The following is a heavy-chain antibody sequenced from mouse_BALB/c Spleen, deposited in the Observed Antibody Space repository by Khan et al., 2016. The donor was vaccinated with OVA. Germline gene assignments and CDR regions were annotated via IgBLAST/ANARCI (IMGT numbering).Heavy chain of an antibody. J-gene: IGHJ4*01. CDR2: ISYDGSN. CDR1: GYSITSGYY. V-gene: IGHV3-6*02. Sequence: VQLQQSGPGLVKPSQSLSLTCSVTGYSITSGYYWNWIRQFPGNKLEWMGYISYDGSNNYNPSLKNRISITRDTSKNQFFLRLNSVTTEDTATYYCARPHYYGSSYAMDYWGQGTSVTVSS. CDR3: ARPHYYGSSYAMDY. D-gene: IGHD1-1*01.